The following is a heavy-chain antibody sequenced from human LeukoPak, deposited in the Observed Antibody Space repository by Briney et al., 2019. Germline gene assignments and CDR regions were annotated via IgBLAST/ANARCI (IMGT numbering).Heavy chain of an antibody. J-gene: IGHJ5*02. Sequence: EPGGSLRLSCAASGFTFSSYGMHWVRQAPGKGLEWVSAISGSGGSTYYADSVKGRFTISRDNSKNTLYLQMNSLRAEDTAVYYCAEDYTGYCSSTSCYVNWFDPWGQGTLVTVSS. D-gene: IGHD2-2*01. CDR2: ISGSGGST. CDR1: GFTFSSYG. V-gene: IGHV3-23*01. CDR3: AEDYTGYCSSTSCYVNWFDP.